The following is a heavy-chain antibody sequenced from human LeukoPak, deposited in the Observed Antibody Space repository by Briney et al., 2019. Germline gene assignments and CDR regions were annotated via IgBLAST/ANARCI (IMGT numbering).Heavy chain of an antibody. CDR2: IYTSGST. V-gene: IGHV4-61*02. D-gene: IGHD6-13*01. CDR3: ARYSSSWGDYYFDY. CDR1: GGSISSGSYY. J-gene: IGHJ4*02. Sequence: SETLSLTCTVSGGSISSGSYYWSWIRQPAGKGLEWIGRIYTSGSTNYNPSLKSRVTISVDTSKNQFSLKLSSVTAADTAVYYCARYSSSWGDYYFDYWGQGTLVTVSS.